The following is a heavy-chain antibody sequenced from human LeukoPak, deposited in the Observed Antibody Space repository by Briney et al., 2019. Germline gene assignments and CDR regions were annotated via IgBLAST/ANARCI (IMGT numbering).Heavy chain of an antibody. CDR3: ARDPRGSHNYYYYMDV. D-gene: IGHD6-13*01. V-gene: IGHV3-64*01. CDR2: ISSNGGST. CDR1: GFTFSSYA. Sequence: GGSLRLSCAASGFTFSSYAMHWVRQAPGKGLEYVSAISSNGGSTYYANSVKGRFTISRDNSKNTLYLQMGSLRAEDMAVYYCARDPRGSHNYYYYMDVWGKGTTVTVSS. J-gene: IGHJ6*03.